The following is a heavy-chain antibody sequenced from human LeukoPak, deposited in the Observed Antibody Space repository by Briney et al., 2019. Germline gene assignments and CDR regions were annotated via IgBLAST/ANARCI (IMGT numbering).Heavy chain of an antibody. CDR1: GFTFSSYG. D-gene: IGHD1-14*01. CDR2: ISYDGSNK. CDR3: AKALPEHYYYYGMDV. J-gene: IGHJ6*02. Sequence: GGSLRLSCAASGFTFSSYGMHWVRQAPGKGLEWVAVISYDGSNKYYADSVKGRFTISRDNSKNTLYLQMNSLRAEDTAVYYCAKALPEHYYYYGMDVWGQGTTVTVSS. V-gene: IGHV3-30*18.